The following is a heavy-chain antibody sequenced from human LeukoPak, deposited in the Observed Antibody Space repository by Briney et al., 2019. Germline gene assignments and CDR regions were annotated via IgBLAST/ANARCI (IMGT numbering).Heavy chain of an antibody. J-gene: IGHJ4*02. D-gene: IGHD3-3*01. CDR1: GGSISSGGYS. CDR2: IYHSGST. V-gene: IGHV4-30-2*01. Sequence: SQTLSLTCAVSGGSISSGGYSWSWIRQPPGKGLEWLGYIYHSGSTYYNPSLKSRVTISVDRSKNQFSLKLSSVTAADTAVYYCARAGADFWSGITYYFDYWGQGTLVTVSS. CDR3: ARAGADFWSGITYYFDY.